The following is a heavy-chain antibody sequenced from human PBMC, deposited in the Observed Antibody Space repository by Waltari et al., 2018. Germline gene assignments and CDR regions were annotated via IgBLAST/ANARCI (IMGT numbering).Heavy chain of an antibody. CDR1: GFTFSRYC. D-gene: IGHD6-13*01. CDR2: INSDGSST. CDR3: ARVATKTYSSPVPGRPYYYGMDV. V-gene: IGHV3-74*01. Sequence: EEQLVESGGGLVQPGASLRLSCADSGFTFSRYCMDWVPQAHWKGLVWVSRINSDGSSTIYAESVKGRFTISRDNAKNTLYVQMNRLRAEDTAVYYCARVATKTYSSPVPGRPYYYGMDVWGQGTTVTVSS. J-gene: IGHJ6*02.